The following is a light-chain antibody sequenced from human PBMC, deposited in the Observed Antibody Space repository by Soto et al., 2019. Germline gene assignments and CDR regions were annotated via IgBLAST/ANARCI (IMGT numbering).Light chain of an antibody. V-gene: IGKV3-20*01. Sequence: IVLTQSGATLSLSPGERATLSCRASQSVSSYLAWYQQKPGQAPRLLIYGASSRATGVPDRFSGSGSGTDFTLTISRLEPEDFAVYYCQQSGSSPPTFGQGTKVAIK. CDR3: QQSGSSPPT. CDR1: QSVSSY. J-gene: IGKJ1*01. CDR2: GAS.